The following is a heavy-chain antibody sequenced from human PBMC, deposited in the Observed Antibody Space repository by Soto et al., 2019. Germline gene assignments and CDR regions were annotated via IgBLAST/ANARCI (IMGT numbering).Heavy chain of an antibody. V-gene: IGHV1-69*02. CDR3: ASIAQGYCSSTSCYGGRDGMDV. Sequence: QVQLVQSGAEVKKPGSSVKVSCKASGGTFSSYTISWVRQAPGQGLEWMGRIIPILGIANYAQKFQGRVTITADRSTSTAYMELSSLRSEDTAVYYCASIAQGYCSSTSCYGGRDGMDVWGKGTTVTVSS. J-gene: IGHJ6*04. D-gene: IGHD2-2*01. CDR1: GGTFSSYT. CDR2: IIPILGIA.